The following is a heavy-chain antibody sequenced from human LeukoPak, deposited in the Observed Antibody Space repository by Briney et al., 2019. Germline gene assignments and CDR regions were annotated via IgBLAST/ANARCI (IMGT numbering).Heavy chain of an antibody. CDR2: ISAYNGNT. CDR1: GYTFNSYG. Sequence: ASVKVSCKASGYTFNSYGINWVRQAPGQGLEWMGWISAYNGNTNYAQKLQDRATMTRDTATSTGYMELRSLRSDDTAVYYCARGSYYAILTGFRTHRPFDYWGQGTLVTVSS. D-gene: IGHD3-9*01. V-gene: IGHV1-18*01. CDR3: ARGSYYAILTGFRTHRPFDY. J-gene: IGHJ4*02.